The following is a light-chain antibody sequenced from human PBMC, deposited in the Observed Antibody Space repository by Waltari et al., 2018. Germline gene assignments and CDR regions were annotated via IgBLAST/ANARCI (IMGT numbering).Light chain of an antibody. CDR1: SGHSSNV. CDR3: QTGGHGTWV. J-gene: IGLJ3*02. CDR2: VNSDGSH. V-gene: IGLV4-69*01. Sequence: QLVLTQSPSASASLGASVKPTCTLSSGHSSNVIAWHQKQPEKGPRYLMKVNSDGSHSKGDEIPVRFSGSSSGAERYLTISTLQPEDESDYYCQTGGHGTWVFGGGTKVTVL.